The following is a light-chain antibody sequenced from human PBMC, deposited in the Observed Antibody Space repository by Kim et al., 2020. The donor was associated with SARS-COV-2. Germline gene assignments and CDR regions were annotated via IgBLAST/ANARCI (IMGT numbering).Light chain of an antibody. CDR2: RDN. CDR3: QVWDSSTYV. Sequence: SYELTQPLSVSVALGQTARITCGGNNIGSKNVHWYQQKPGKAPVLVIYRDNDRPSGIPERFSGSNSGNTATLTISRVQAGDEADYYCQVWDSSTYVFGSGTKVTVL. J-gene: IGLJ1*01. CDR1: NIGSKN. V-gene: IGLV3-9*01.